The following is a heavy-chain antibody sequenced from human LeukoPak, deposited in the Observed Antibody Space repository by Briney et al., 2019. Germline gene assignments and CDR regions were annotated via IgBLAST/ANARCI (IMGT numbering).Heavy chain of an antibody. CDR3: AHNYGSGSYYAHYFDY. D-gene: IGHD3-10*01. CDR1: GFSLSTSGVG. J-gene: IGHJ4*02. Sequence: SGPTLVKPTQTLTLTCTFSGFSLSTSGVGVGWIRQPPGKALERLALIYWDDDKRYSTSLKSRLTITKDTSKNQVVLTMTNMGPVDTATYYCAHNYGSGSYYAHYFDYWGQGTLVTVSS. CDR2: IYWDDDK. V-gene: IGHV2-5*02.